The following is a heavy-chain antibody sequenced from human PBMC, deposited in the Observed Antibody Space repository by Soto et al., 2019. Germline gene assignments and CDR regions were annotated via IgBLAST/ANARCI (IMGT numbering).Heavy chain of an antibody. CDR2: INPADSDT. J-gene: IGHJ3*02. CDR3: ARREPYKWSYMEAFDI. CDR1: GYSFANYW. Sequence: PGESLKISCEGSGYSFANYWIGWVRQMPGKGLQWMGIINPADSDTRNNPSFQGQVTISADKSISTACLQWNSLKASDTAIYYCARREPYKWSYMEAFDIWGQGTMVTVSS. V-gene: IGHV5-51*01. D-gene: IGHD1-7*01.